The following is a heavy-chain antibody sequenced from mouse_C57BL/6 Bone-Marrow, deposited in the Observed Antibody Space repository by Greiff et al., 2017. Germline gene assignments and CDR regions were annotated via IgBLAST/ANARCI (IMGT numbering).Heavy chain of an antibody. D-gene: IGHD3-2*02. CDR2: ISDGGSYT. J-gene: IGHJ4*01. Sequence: EVMLVESGGGLVKPGGSLKLSCAASGFTFSSYAMSWVRQTPEKRLEWVATISDGGSYTYYPANVKGRFTISRDTAKNNLYLQMSHMKSEDTAMYYCARERDLDSSGAMDYWGQGTSVTVSS. CDR1: GFTFSSYA. V-gene: IGHV5-4*01. CDR3: ARERDLDSSGAMDY.